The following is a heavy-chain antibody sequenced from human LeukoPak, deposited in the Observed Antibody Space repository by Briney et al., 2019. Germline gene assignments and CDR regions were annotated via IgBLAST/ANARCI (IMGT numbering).Heavy chain of an antibody. J-gene: IGHJ4*02. CDR3: ARTREWFGEFQYYFDY. CDR2: IYYSGST. Sequence: PSETLSLTCTVSGGSISSGGYYWSWIRQHPGKGLEWIGYIYYSGSTYYNPSLKSRVTISVDTSKNQFSLKLSSVTAADTAVYYCARTREWFGEFQYYFDYWGQGTLVTVFS. D-gene: IGHD3-10*01. V-gene: IGHV4-31*03. CDR1: GGSISSGGYY.